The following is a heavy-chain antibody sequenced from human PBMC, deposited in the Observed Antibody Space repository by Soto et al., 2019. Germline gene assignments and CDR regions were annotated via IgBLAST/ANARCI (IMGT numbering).Heavy chain of an antibody. V-gene: IGHV3-30*18. CDR1: GFTFSSYG. CDR2: ISYDGSNK. CDR3: AKLGNSNYGA. Sequence: QVQLVESGGGVVQPGRSLRLSCAASGFTFSSYGMHWVRQAPGKGLEWVAVISYDGSNKYYADSVKGRFTISRDNSKNTLYLQMNSLRAGDTAVYYRAKLGNSNYGAWGQGTLVTVSS. D-gene: IGHD4-4*01. J-gene: IGHJ5*02.